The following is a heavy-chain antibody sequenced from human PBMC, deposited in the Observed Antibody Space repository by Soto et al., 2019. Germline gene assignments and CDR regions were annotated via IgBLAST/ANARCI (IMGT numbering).Heavy chain of an antibody. J-gene: IGHJ4*02. D-gene: IGHD2-15*01. CDR3: ARAAPRYCSGGSCYSVRDD. V-gene: IGHV4-34*01. CDR2: INHSGST. CDR1: GGSFSGYY. Sequence: SETLSLTCAVYGGSFSGYYWSWIRQPPGKGLEWIGEINHSGSTNYNPSLKSRVTISVDTSKNQFSLKLSSVTAADTAVYYCARAAPRYCSGGSCYSVRDDWGQGSLVIVSS.